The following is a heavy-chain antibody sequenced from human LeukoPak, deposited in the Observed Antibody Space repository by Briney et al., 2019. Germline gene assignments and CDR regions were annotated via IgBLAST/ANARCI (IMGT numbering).Heavy chain of an antibody. CDR1: GYTFANSL. CDR2: INPNSGGT. V-gene: IGHV1-2*02. CDR3: ARRKFGGDY. Sequence: ASVKVSCKASGYTFANSLIHWVRQAPGQGLEWMGWINPNSGGTNYAQKFQGRVTMTRDTSISTAYMELSRLRSDDTAVYYCARRKFGGDYWGQGTLVTVSS. D-gene: IGHD3-16*01. J-gene: IGHJ4*02.